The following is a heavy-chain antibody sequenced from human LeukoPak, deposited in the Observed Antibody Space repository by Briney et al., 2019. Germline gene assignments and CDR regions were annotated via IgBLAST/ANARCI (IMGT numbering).Heavy chain of an antibody. CDR3: ARDPRYSSSSAFDI. CDR1: GFTFSSYA. Sequence: GGSLRLSCAASGFTFSSYAMSWVRQAPGKGLEWVAVIWYDGSNKYYADSVKGRFTISRDNSKNTLYLQMNSLRAEDTAVYYCARDPRYSSSSAFDIWGQGTMVTVSS. CDR2: IWYDGSNK. D-gene: IGHD6-6*01. J-gene: IGHJ3*02. V-gene: IGHV3-33*08.